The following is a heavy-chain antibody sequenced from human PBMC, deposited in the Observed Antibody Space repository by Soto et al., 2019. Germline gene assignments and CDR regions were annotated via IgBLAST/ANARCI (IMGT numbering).Heavy chain of an antibody. CDR2: ISDHNGNT. V-gene: IGHV1-18*01. J-gene: IGHJ4*02. CDR1: GYTFTSYG. D-gene: IGHD1-1*01. CDR3: ARGRYGDY. Sequence: QVHLVQSGAEVKKPGASVKVSCKASGYTFTSYGITWVRQAPGQGLEWMGWISDHNGNTDYAQKLQGRVIVTRDTSKSTAYMELRSLISDDTAVYYCARGRYGDYWGQGALVTVSS.